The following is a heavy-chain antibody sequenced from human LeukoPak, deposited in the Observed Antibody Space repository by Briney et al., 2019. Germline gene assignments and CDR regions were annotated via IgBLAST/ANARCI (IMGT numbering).Heavy chain of an antibody. CDR3: ARGVDQLLLRD. Sequence: ASVKVSCKASGYTFTSYDINWVRQATGQGLEWMGWMNPNSGNTGYAQKFQGWVTMTRDTSISTAYMELSRLRSDDTAVYYCARGVDQLLLRDWGQGTLVTVSS. J-gene: IGHJ4*02. CDR1: GYTFTSYD. D-gene: IGHD2-2*01. V-gene: IGHV1-8*02. CDR2: MNPNSGNT.